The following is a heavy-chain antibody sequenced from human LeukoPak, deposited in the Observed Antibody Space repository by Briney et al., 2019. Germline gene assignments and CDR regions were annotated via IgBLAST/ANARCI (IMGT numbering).Heavy chain of an antibody. CDR3: AREEVGYSYGLDH. V-gene: IGHV1-46*01. CDR2: INLSSGDT. D-gene: IGHD5-18*01. J-gene: IGHJ4*02. CDR1: GYTFTSYY. Sequence: ASVKVSCKASGYTFTSYYIHWVRQAPGQGLGWMGIINLSSGDTTYAQRFQGRVTMTRDTSTSTVYMELSSLRSEDTAVYFCAREEVGYSYGLDHWGQGTLVTVSS.